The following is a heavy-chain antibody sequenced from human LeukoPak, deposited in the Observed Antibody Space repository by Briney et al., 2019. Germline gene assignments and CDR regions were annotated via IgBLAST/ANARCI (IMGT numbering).Heavy chain of an antibody. J-gene: IGHJ5*02. CDR1: GYTFTDYY. Sequence: ASVRVSCKTSGYTFTDYYIHWVRQAPGQGLEWMGWINTKTGRTGFARTFQGRVTMTRDPSITTVYMDMAWLTSDDTATYFCARADFIDAGPYLIAPWGQGTLVTVSS. CDR3: ARADFIDAGPYLIAP. CDR2: INTKTGRT. D-gene: IGHD3-3*01. V-gene: IGHV1-2*02.